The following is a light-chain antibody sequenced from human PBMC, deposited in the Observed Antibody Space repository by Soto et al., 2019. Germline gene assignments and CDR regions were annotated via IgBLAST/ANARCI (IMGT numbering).Light chain of an antibody. CDR1: QGISSY. CDR3: QQYYSYPFT. Sequence: AIRMTQSPSSFSASTGDRVTITCRASQGISSYLAWYQQKPGKAPKLLIYAASTLQSGVPSRFSSIGSGTDFTLTLSCLQSEDFATYYCQQYYSYPFTFGPGTKVDI. V-gene: IGKV1-8*01. CDR2: AAS. J-gene: IGKJ3*01.